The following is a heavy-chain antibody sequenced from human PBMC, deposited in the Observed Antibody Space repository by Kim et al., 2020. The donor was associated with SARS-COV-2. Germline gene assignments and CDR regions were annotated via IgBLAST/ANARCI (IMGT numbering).Heavy chain of an antibody. D-gene: IGHD2-2*01. CDR3: ARGILWGVLPAAIPPLY. Sequence: SETLSLTCAVYGGTFSGYYWSWIRQPPGKGLEWIGEITHSGSTNYNPSLQSRVTISVDTSKNQFSLKLSSVTAADTAVYYCARGILWGVLPAAIPPLYWGQGTLVTVSS. V-gene: IGHV4-34*01. CDR2: ITHSGST. CDR1: GGTFSGYY. J-gene: IGHJ4*02.